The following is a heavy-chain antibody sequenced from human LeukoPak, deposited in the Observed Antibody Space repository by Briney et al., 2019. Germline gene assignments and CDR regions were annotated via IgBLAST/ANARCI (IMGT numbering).Heavy chain of an antibody. V-gene: IGHV3-48*03. CDR2: ISGTGGRI. J-gene: IGHJ4*02. D-gene: IGHD4-17*01. CDR3: ARVSHGYGDFGWDY. CDR1: GFSFSTYE. Sequence: GGSLRLSCAASGFSFSTYEMNWVRRAPGKGLEWVSYISGTGGRIHYTESVKGRFTISRDNAKNSLYLQMNSLRDEDTAVYYCARVSHGYGDFGWDYWGQGTLVTVSS.